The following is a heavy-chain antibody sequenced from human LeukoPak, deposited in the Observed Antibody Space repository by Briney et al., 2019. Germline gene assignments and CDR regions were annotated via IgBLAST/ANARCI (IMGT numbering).Heavy chain of an antibody. V-gene: IGHV4-59*01. CDR1: GATISSYY. CDR2: LFHSGST. CDR3: ARAGASYSFDY. J-gene: IGHJ4*02. D-gene: IGHD2-21*01. Sequence: KASETLSLTCSVSGATISSYYWSWIRQPPGKGLEWIGYLFHSGSTNYNPSLKSRVTISVDTSKNQFSLKLNSVTAADTAVYYCARAGASYSFDYWGQGTLVTVSS.